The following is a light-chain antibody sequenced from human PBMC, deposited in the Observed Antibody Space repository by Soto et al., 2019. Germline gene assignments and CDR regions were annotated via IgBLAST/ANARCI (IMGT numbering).Light chain of an antibody. CDR2: EVS. J-gene: IGLJ1*01. V-gene: IGLV2-14*01. CDR1: SSDVGAFNS. CDR3: SSHTSSNPYV. Sequence: QSALTQPASVSGSPGQSITISCSGTSSDVGAFNSVCWYQQRPGNAPKLMIYEVSDRPSGVSSRFSGSKSGNTASLTISGLQAEDEADYYCSSHTSSNPYVFGTGTKLTVL.